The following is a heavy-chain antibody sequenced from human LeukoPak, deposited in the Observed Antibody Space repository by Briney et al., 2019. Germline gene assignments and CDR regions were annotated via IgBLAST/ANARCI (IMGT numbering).Heavy chain of an antibody. CDR1: GFTFSSCA. V-gene: IGHV3-23*01. Sequence: PGGSLRLSCAASGFTFSSCAMSRVRQAPGKGLEWVSTISESGGDTYDADSVKGRFTISRDNSKNTLYLHMNSLRAEDTAVYYCARKVLVGNKYFDYWGQGTLVTVSS. CDR3: ARKVLVGNKYFDY. J-gene: IGHJ4*02. D-gene: IGHD2/OR15-2a*01. CDR2: ISESGGDT.